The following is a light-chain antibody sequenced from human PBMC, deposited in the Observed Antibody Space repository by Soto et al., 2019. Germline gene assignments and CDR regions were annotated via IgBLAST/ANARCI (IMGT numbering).Light chain of an antibody. CDR1: GSDVGGYNY. Sequence: QSALTQPASVSGSPGQSITISCTGTGSDVGGYNYVSWYQQHPGKAPKVMIYDVSNRPSGVSNRFSGSKSGNTASRTISGIQAEDEADYYCSSYTSASTPLVFGGGTKLTVL. CDR3: SSYTSASTPLV. J-gene: IGLJ2*01. V-gene: IGLV2-14*01. CDR2: DVS.